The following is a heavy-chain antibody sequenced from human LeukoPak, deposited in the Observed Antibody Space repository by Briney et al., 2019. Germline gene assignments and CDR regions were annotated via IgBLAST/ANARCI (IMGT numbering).Heavy chain of an antibody. Sequence: GESLKISCKGFGYSFTRNWIGWVRQMPGKGLEWMGIIYPGDSDTRYSPSFQGQVTISADKSISTAYLQWGSLKASDTAMYYCARSQGYCSGGSCLQGDWFDPWGQGTLVTVSS. CDR1: GYSFTRNW. V-gene: IGHV5-51*01. J-gene: IGHJ5*02. CDR3: ARSQGYCSGGSCLQGDWFDP. D-gene: IGHD2-15*01. CDR2: IYPGDSDT.